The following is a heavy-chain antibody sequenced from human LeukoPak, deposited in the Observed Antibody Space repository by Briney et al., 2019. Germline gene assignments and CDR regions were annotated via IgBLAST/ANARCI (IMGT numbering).Heavy chain of an antibody. CDR1: GFTFSSYS. CDR2: ISYDGSNK. J-gene: IGHJ3*02. CDR3: ARAYSSSDVADAFDI. Sequence: GRSLGLSCAASGFTFSSYSMNWVRQAPGKGLEWVAVISYDGSNKYYADSVKGRFTISRDNSKNTLYLQMNSLRAEDTAVYYCARAYSSSDVADAFDIWGQGTMVTVSS. D-gene: IGHD6-13*01. V-gene: IGHV3-30*03.